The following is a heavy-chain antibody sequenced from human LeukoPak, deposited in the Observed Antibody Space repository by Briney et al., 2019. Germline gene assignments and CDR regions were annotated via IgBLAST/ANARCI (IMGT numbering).Heavy chain of an antibody. CDR3: AKDLSSSDFDY. CDR2: ISGSGGST. CDR1: GGSFSGYY. J-gene: IGHJ4*02. Sequence: PSETLSLTCAVYGGSFSGYYWSWVRQAPGKGLEWVSAISGSGGSTYYADSVKGRFTISRDNSKNTLYLQMNSLRAEDTAVYYCAKDLSSSDFDYWGQGTLVTVSS. V-gene: IGHV3-23*01. D-gene: IGHD6-6*01.